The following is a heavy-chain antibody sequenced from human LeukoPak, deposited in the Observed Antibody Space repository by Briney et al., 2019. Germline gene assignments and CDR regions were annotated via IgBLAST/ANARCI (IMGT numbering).Heavy chain of an antibody. CDR2: ISASGDVT. CDR1: GFTFNNYP. V-gene: IGHV3-23*01. J-gene: IGHJ3*02. Sequence: PGGSLRLSCAASGFTFNNYPMGWVRRAPGKGLEWVSGISASGDVTFHADPLKGRFTISRDNSKNTLYLQMDSLRAEDTAKYYCAKSLLTTASGTGRAFDIWGQGTMVTVSA. D-gene: IGHD1-26*01. CDR3: AKSLLTTASGTGRAFDI.